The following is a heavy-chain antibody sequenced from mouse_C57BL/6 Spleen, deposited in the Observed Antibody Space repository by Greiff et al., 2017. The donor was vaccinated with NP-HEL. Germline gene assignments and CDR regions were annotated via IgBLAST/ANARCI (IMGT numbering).Heavy chain of an antibody. Sequence: VQLQQPGAELVMPGASVKLSCKASGYTFTSYWMHWVKQRPGQGLEWIGEIDPSDSYTNYNQKFKGKSTLTVDKSSSTAYMQLSSLTSEDSAVYYCARSAVTGGWAYWGQGTLVTVSA. CDR1: GYTFTSYW. D-gene: IGHD3-3*01. CDR3: ARSAVTGGWAY. J-gene: IGHJ3*01. CDR2: IDPSDSYT. V-gene: IGHV1-69*01.